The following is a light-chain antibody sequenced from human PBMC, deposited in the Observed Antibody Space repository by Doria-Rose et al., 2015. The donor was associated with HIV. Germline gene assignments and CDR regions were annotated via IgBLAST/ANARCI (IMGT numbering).Light chain of an antibody. J-gene: IGKJ1*01. V-gene: IGKV3-20*01. CDR2: DVS. CDR3: HQYGTSWT. CDR1: QSFSSTY. Sequence: TQSPGDLSLSPGERATHSCRASQSFSSTYLAWYQQKSGQALSLLIYDVSTRATGIPDSFSASGSGTDFTLTINRLEPEDFALYYCHQYGTSWTFGQGTKLEI.